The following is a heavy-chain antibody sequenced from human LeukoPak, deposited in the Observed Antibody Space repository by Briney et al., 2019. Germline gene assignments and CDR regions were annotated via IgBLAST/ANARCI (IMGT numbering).Heavy chain of an antibody. V-gene: IGHV3-72*01. Sequence: GGSLRLSCAASGFTPSDHYMDWVRQAPGKGLEWVGRSRNKVNSYTTEYAASVKGRFTISRDDSKNSLYLQMNSLKTEDTAVYYCARLGGNYPDYWGQGTLVTVSS. CDR2: SRNKVNSYTT. J-gene: IGHJ4*02. CDR1: GFTPSDHY. CDR3: ARLGGNYPDY. D-gene: IGHD1-7*01.